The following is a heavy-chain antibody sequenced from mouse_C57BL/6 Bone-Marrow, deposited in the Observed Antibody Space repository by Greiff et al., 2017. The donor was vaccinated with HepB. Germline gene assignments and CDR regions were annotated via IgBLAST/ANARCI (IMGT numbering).Heavy chain of an antibody. CDR3: ARRDTTVEAWFAY. CDR1: GYTFTSYW. Sequence: VQLQQPGAELVKPGASVKLSCKASGYTFTSYWVHWVKQRPGQGLEWIGMIHPNSGSTNYNEKFKSKATLTVDKSSSTAYMQLSSLTSEDSAVYYCARRDTTVEAWFAYWGQGTLVTVSA. J-gene: IGHJ3*01. V-gene: IGHV1-64*01. CDR2: IHPNSGST. D-gene: IGHD1-1*01.